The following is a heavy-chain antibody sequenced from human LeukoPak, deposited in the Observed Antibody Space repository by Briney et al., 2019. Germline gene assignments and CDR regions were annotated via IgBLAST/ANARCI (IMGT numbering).Heavy chain of an antibody. CDR1: GYTLTELS. J-gene: IGHJ5*02. CDR3: ATTTGSESFFGWFDP. Sequence: ASVKVSCKVSGYTLTELSIHWVRPAPGKGLEWMGGFDPEDGETIYAQKFQGRVTMTEDTSTDTAYMELSSLRSEDTAMYYCATTTGSESFFGWFDPWGQGTLVTVSS. V-gene: IGHV1-24*01. CDR2: FDPEDGET. D-gene: IGHD1-1*01.